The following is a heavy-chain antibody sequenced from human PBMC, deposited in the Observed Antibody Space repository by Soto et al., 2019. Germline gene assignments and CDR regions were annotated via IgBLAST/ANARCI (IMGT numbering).Heavy chain of an antibody. CDR1: GFTFSGYA. CDR2: ISYDGRKK. V-gene: IGHV3-30*04. J-gene: IGHJ4*02. Sequence: VQLVESGGGVVQPGRSLRLSCAASGFTFSGYAMYWVRQAPGKGLEWVAAISYDGRKKYYADSVKGRFTISRDNSKNTLYLQMNSLRAEDTGMYYCARDSPPDHWGQGTLVTVSP. CDR3: ARDSPPDH.